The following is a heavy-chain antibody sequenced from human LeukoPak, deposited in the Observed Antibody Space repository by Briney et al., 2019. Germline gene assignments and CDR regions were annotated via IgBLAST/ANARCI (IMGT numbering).Heavy chain of an antibody. CDR3: AKATTASPRNFDF. D-gene: IGHD2-21*02. V-gene: IGHV3-23*01. Sequence: GGSLRLSCEASGFTFSINTMSWVRQAPGRGLEWVSSISTSGAGTYYADSVKGRFTISRDNSKNTLYLQMSSMRAEDTAVYYCAKATTASPRNFDFWGEETLVTVSP. J-gene: IGHJ4*02. CDR1: GFTFSINT. CDR2: ISTSGAGT.